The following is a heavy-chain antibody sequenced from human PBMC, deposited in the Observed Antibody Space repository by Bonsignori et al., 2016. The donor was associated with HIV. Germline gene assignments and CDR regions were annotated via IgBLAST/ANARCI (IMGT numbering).Heavy chain of an antibody. Sequence: QVLLVQSGAEMKKPGASVKVSCKASGYTFIGYYMHWVRQAPGQGLEWMGRINPNSGGTYSAQKFQGRVTMTRDTSINVAYMELSRLTLDDTAVYYCARNGRGHYYYYMDVWGKGTSVTVSS. V-gene: IGHV1-2*06. J-gene: IGHJ6*03. D-gene: IGHD1-26*01. CDR1: GYTFIGYY. CDR2: INPNSGGT. CDR3: ARNGRGHYYYYMDV.